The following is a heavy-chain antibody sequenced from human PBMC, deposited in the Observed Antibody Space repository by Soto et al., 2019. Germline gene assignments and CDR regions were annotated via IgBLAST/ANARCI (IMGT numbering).Heavy chain of an antibody. J-gene: IGHJ4*02. V-gene: IGHV1-69*01. D-gene: IGHD1-1*01. CDR2: LVSIFATT. Sequence: QVQLAQSGAEVTKPGSSVKVSCKASGGTFSRSAISWVRQAPGQRLEWMGGLVSIFATTDYAQKFQGRLTITADESTSTVYMELRSLTADDTAMYYCARGRSSDCNHYLQQEDWGPGTLVTVSS. CDR1: GGTFSRSA. CDR3: ARGRSSDCNHYLQQED.